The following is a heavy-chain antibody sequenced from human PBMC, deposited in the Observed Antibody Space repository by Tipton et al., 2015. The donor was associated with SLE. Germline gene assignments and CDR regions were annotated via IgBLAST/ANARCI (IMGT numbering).Heavy chain of an antibody. J-gene: IGHJ4*02. CDR2: ISWNSGDI. Sequence: SLRLSCSVSGGSISPYYWNWIRQSPGKGLEWVSGISWNSGDIGYADSVKGRFTITRDNAKNSLFLQMNSLRSEDTALYFCVKAIHSGSYYGYFDYWGQGTLVTVSS. V-gene: IGHV3-9*01. D-gene: IGHD1-26*01. CDR3: VKAIHSGSYYGYFDY. CDR1: GGSISPYY.